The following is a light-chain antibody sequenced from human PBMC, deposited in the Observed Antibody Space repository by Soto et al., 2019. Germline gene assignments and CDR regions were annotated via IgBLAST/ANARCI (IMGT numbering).Light chain of an antibody. CDR3: SSFAGNNIMV. Sequence: QSALAQPPSASGSPGQSVTISCTGTGSDVGGYNYVSWYQQHPGKAPNLMIYDVSKRPSGVPDRFSGSKSGNTASLTVSGLQAEDEADYYCSSFAGNNIMVFGGGTKLTVL. CDR2: DVS. V-gene: IGLV2-8*01. CDR1: GSDVGGYNY. J-gene: IGLJ2*01.